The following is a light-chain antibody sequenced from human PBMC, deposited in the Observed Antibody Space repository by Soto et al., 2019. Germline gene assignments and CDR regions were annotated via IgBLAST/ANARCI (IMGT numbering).Light chain of an antibody. J-gene: IGKJ2*01. CDR2: GAS. CDR1: QSVSSSY. Sequence: EIVLTQSPGTLSLSPGERATLSCRASQSVSSSYLAWYQQKPGQAPRLLIYGASSRATGIPDRFSGSGSGTDFNRTISRLEPEDFAVYYCQQYGSSSYTFGQRTKLEIK. V-gene: IGKV3-20*01. CDR3: QQYGSSSYT.